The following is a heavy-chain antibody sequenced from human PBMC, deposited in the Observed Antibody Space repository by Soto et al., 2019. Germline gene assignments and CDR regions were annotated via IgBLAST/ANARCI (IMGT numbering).Heavy chain of an antibody. J-gene: IGHJ6*02. CDR3: ARTAYYYDSSGDYYGMDV. D-gene: IGHD3-22*01. V-gene: IGHV4-61*01. CDR1: GGSVSSGSYY. CDR2: IYYSGST. Sequence: SETLSLTCTVSGGSVSSGSYYWSWIRQPPGKGLEWIGYIYYSGSTNYNPSLKSRVTISVDTSKNQFSLKLSSVTAADTAVYYCARTAYYYDSSGDYYGMDVWGQGTTVPSP.